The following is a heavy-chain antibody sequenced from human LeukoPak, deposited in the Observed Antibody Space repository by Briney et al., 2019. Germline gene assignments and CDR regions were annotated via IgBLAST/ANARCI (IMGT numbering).Heavy chain of an antibody. J-gene: IGHJ3*02. V-gene: IGHV1-2*04. Sequence: EASVKVSCKSSGYTFTGYYLHWVRQAPGQGLEWMGWINPDSGVTKFAQKFQGWVTMTRDTSISTAYLDLRLKSDDTAVYYCARSKQWLVYDAFDIWGQGTLVTVSS. D-gene: IGHD6-19*01. CDR1: GYTFTGYY. CDR2: INPDSGVT. CDR3: ARSKQWLVYDAFDI.